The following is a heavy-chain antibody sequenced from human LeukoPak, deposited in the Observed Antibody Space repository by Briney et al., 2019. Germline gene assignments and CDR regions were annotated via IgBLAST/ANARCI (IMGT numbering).Heavy chain of an antibody. D-gene: IGHD6-13*01. V-gene: IGHV1-46*01. CDR2: INPSGGST. CDR1: GYTFTIYY. J-gene: IGHJ3*02. CDR3: ARGYSSSWYGDAFHI. Sequence: ASVTVSCKASGYTFTIYYLHWVRQAPGQGLEWMGIINPSGGSTTYAQKFQGRVTMTRDTSTTTVYMELSSLRSEDTAVYYCARGYSSSWYGDAFHIWGQGTMVTVSS.